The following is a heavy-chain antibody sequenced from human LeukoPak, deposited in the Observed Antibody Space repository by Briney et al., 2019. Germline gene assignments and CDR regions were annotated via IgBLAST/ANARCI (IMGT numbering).Heavy chain of an antibody. CDR2: IIPIFGTA. V-gene: IGHV1-69*13. CDR3: ARVASGVTNFDY. CDR1: GGTFSSYA. D-gene: IGHD6-19*01. J-gene: IGHJ4*02. Sequence: SVKVSCKASGGTFSSYAISWVRQAPGQGLEWMGGIIPIFGTANYAQKFQGRVTITADESTSTAYMELSSLRSEDTAVYYCARVASGVTNFDYWGQGTLVTVSS.